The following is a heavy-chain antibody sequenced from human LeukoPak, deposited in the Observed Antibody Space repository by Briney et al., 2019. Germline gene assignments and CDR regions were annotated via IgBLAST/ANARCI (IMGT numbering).Heavy chain of an antibody. D-gene: IGHD3-22*01. CDR3: AKDPYFYDSSGCYEDY. J-gene: IGHJ4*02. CDR1: GFTFSSYR. V-gene: IGHV3-30*18. Sequence: GGSLRLSCAASGFTFSSYRMHWVRQAPGKGLNWVEFISYVGSNKSYADSGKGRFTISREISKNTLYLQMNSLRAEDTAVYLCAKDPYFYDSSGCYEDYWGQGTLVTVSS. CDR2: ISYVGSNK.